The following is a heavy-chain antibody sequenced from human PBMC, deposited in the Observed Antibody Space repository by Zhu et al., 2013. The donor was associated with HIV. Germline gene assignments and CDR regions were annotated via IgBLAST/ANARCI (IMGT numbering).Heavy chain of an antibody. V-gene: IGHV1-18*01. CDR1: DYTFTNYG. CDR2: IRAFNGNA. CDR3: ARETYYFDSSDYEGAYYYYYGMDV. D-gene: IGHD3-22*01. J-gene: IGHJ6*02. Sequence: QVQLVQSGAEVKKPGASVKVSCKASDYTFTNYGITWVRQAPGQGLEWMGWIRAFNGNANYAQKFQGRVTMTSDTSTSTAYMELRSLRSDDTAVYYCARETYYFDSSDYEGAYYYYYGMDVWGQGTTVTVSS.